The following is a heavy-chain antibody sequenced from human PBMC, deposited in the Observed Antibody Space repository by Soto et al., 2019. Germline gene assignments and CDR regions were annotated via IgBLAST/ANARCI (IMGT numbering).Heavy chain of an antibody. J-gene: IGHJ4*01. CDR3: ARVHVMVVAGSTFHY. V-gene: IGHV4-38-2*02. CDR2: IYHGGTT. D-gene: IGHD6-19*01. CDR1: GYSISSGSY. Sequence: SETLSVTCSVCGYSISSGSYGAWIRQPPGKGPEWIASIYHGGTTFYNPSLKSRITISVDTSNNQFSLKPTSVTPAATAVYSCARVHVMVVAGSTFHYWGHGTLVTVSS.